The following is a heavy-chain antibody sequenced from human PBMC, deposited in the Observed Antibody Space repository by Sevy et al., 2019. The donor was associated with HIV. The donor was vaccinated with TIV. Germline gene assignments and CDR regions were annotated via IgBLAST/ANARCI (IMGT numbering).Heavy chain of an antibody. V-gene: IGHV1-2*02. Sequence: ASVKVSCKASGYNLINYYMHWARQAPGQGFEWMGWINPNNGVTKYAQDFQGRVTMTSDTSISTAYVEVTRLRSDDTAMYYCVRSTIFGVGRPDYWGQGTLVTVSS. CDR1: GYNLINYY. CDR2: INPNNGVT. CDR3: VRSTIFGVGRPDY. D-gene: IGHD3-3*01. J-gene: IGHJ4*02.